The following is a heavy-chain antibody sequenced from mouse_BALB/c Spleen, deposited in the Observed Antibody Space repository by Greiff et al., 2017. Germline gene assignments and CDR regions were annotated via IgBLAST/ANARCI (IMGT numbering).Heavy chain of an antibody. V-gene: IGHV1-19*01. CDR1: GYTFTDYY. J-gene: IGHJ2*01. CDR2: VNPYNGGT. CDR3: ARGWAFDY. D-gene: IGHD3-3*01. Sequence: EVKLQESGPELVKPGASVKMSCKASGYTFTDYYMDWVKQSHGESFEWIGRVNPYNGGTSYNQKFKGKATLTVDKSSSTAYMELNSLTSEDSAVYYCARGWAFDYWGQGTTLTVSS.